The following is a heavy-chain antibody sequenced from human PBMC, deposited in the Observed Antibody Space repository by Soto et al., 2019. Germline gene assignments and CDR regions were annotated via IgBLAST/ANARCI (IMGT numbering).Heavy chain of an antibody. CDR1: GFTFSNYA. V-gene: IGHV3-23*01. J-gene: IGHJ3*02. CDR2: ISRSGVTI. CDR3: AKDPNGAYLGAFEM. Sequence: GGSLRLSCATSGFTFSNYAMSWVRQAPGEGLEWVSDISRSGVTIHFADSVKGRFTISRDESKNTVSLQMDSLRAEDTAIYYCAKDPNGAYLGAFEMWAPGTMLNV. D-gene: IGHD3-16*01.